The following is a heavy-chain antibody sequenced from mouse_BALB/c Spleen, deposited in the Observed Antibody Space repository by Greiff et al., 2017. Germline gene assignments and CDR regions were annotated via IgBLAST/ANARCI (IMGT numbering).Heavy chain of an antibody. CDR1: GFTFSSFG. J-gene: IGHJ2*01. CDR3: ARYYGNYYFDY. CDR2: ISSGSSTI. Sequence: EVKLVESGGGLVQPGGSRKLSCAASGFTFSSFGMHWVRQAPEKGLEWVAYISSGSSTIYYADTVKGRFTISRDNPKNTLFLQMTSLRSEDTAMYYCARYYGNYYFDYWGQGTTLTVSS. V-gene: IGHV5-17*02. D-gene: IGHD2-1*01.